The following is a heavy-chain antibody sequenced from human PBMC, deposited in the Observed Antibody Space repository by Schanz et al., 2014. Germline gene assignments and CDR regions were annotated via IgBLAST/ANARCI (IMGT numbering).Heavy chain of an antibody. J-gene: IGHJ3*02. Sequence: VQLVDSGGGLVKPGGSLRLSCAASGFTFSDYYMTWIRQAPGKGLEWVSLVSASGGGPFYADSVKGRFTISRDNSRNTVYLQMNSLRAEDTAVYYCAKDFFIGVARGVIISHDAIDIWGQGTKVTVSS. CDR3: AKDFFIGVARGVIISHDAIDI. CDR2: VSASGGGP. V-gene: IGHV3-23*04. CDR1: GFTFSDYY. D-gene: IGHD3-10*01.